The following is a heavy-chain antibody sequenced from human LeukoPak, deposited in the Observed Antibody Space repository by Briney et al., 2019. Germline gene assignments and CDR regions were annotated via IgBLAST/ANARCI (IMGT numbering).Heavy chain of an antibody. J-gene: IGHJ4*03. Sequence: GGSLRLSCAASGFTFSSYSMNWVRQAPGKGLEWLSYITGSSSTIYYADSVKGRFTISRDNAKNSLYLQMNSLRAEDTAVYYCASSSGHLDYWGQGTTVTVSS. CDR2: ITGSSSTI. CDR3: ASSSGHLDY. D-gene: IGHD6-19*01. CDR1: GFTFSSYS. V-gene: IGHV3-48*04.